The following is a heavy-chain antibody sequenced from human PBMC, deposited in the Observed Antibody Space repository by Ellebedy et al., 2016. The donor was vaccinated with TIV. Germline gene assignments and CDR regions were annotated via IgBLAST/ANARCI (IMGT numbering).Heavy chain of an antibody. CDR2: INPNSGGT. CDR1: GYTFTGYY. D-gene: IGHD3-22*01. J-gene: IGHJ6*02. V-gene: IGHV1-2*02. Sequence: AASVKVSCKASGYTFTGYYMHWVRQAPGQGLEWMGWINPNSGGTNYAQKFQGRVTMTRDTSISTAYMELSSLRSEDTAVYYCATRGITMIAPALGMDVWGQGTTVTVSS. CDR3: ATRGITMIAPALGMDV.